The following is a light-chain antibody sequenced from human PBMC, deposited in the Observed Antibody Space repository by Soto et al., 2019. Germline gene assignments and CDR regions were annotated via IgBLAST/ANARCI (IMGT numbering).Light chain of an antibody. Sequence: QSALTQPASVSGSPGQSITISCTGTSSDVGGYNYVSWYQQHPGKAPKFMIYDVSKRPSGVPDRFSGSKSGNTASLTISGLQAEDEADYYCCSYAGSYSYVFGIGTKLTVL. CDR3: CSYAGSYSYV. CDR1: SSDVGGYNY. J-gene: IGLJ1*01. V-gene: IGLV2-11*01. CDR2: DVS.